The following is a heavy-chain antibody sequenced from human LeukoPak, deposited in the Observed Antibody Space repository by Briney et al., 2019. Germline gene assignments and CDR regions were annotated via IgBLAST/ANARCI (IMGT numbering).Heavy chain of an antibody. Sequence: GGSLRLSCAASGFTFSSYWMHWVRQAPGKGLVWVSRTYSDGNTTNYADSVKGRFTISRDNAKNTLYLQMNSLRAEDTAVYYCARDQGSTSRGIDYWGQGTLVTVSS. CDR1: GFTFSSYW. D-gene: IGHD2-2*01. CDR2: TYSDGNTT. CDR3: ARDQGSTSRGIDY. J-gene: IGHJ4*02. V-gene: IGHV3-74*01.